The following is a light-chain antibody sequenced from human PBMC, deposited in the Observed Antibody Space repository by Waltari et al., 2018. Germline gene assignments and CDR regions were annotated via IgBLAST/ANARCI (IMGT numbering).Light chain of an antibody. J-gene: IGKJ4*01. V-gene: IGKV1-9*01. CDR3: QQLHSYPRT. CDR2: AAS. CDR1: QGIGSY. Sequence: DIQLTQSPSFLSASVGDRVTITCRASQGIGSYLAWYQQKPGKAPTLLIYAASTLQSGVPSRFSGSYSETEFTLTISSLQPEDFASYFCQQLHSYPRTFGGGTKMEI.